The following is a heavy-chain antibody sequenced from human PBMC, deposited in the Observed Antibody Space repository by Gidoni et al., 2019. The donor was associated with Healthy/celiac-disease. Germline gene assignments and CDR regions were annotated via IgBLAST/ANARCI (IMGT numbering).Heavy chain of an antibody. J-gene: IGHJ6*02. D-gene: IGHD5-18*01. V-gene: IGHV4-61*02. CDR3: AGGGYSYGFSYYYYYGMDV. CDR1: GGSISSGSYY. Sequence: QVQLQESGPGLVKPSQPLSLTCTASGGSISSGSYYWSWIRQPAGKGLEWIGRIYTSGSTNYNPSLKSRVTISVDTSKNQFSLKLSSVTAADTAVYYCAGGGYSYGFSYYYYYGMDVWGQGTTVTVSS. CDR2: IYTSGST.